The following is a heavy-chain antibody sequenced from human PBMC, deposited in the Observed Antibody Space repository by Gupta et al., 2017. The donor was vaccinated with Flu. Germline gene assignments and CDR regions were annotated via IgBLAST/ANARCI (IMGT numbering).Heavy chain of an antibody. D-gene: IGHD6-13*01. CDR3: AKGLDSSSWIDY. J-gene: IGHJ4*02. CDR2: ISWNSGSI. Sequence: EVQLVESGGGLVQPGRSLRLSCAASGFTFDDYAMHWVRQAPGKGLEWVSGISWNSGSIGYADSVKGRFTISRDNAKNSLYLQMNSLRAEDTALYYCAKGLDSSSWIDYWGQGTLVTVSS. CDR1: GFTFDDYA. V-gene: IGHV3-9*01.